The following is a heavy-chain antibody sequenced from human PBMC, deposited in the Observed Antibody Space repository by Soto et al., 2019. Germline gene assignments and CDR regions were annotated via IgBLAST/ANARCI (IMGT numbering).Heavy chain of an antibody. CDR3: ARRTTVTSFNV. D-gene: IGHD4-17*01. J-gene: IGHJ6*04. CDR2: VYYSGST. CDR1: GGSISSSSYY. V-gene: IGHV4-39*01. Sequence: QLQLQESGPGLVKPSETLSLTCTVSGGSISSSSYYWGWIRQPPGKGLEWIGSVYYSGSTYYNPSLTSRVTISVDTSKNQFSLKLRSVTATDTAVYYCARRTTVTSFNVWGKGTTVTVSS.